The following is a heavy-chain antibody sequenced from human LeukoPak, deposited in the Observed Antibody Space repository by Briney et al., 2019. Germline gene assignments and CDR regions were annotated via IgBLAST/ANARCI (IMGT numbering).Heavy chain of an antibody. CDR1: GYTFTIYA. CDR3: ASGYDILTGYSPLDY. J-gene: IGHJ4*02. Sequence: GASVKDSCMDSGYTFTIYAMHWVRPAPGQRLEWMGWINAGNGNTKYSQKFQGRVTITRDTSASAAYMELSSLRSEDTAVYYCASGYDILTGYSPLDYWGQGTLVTVSS. CDR2: INAGNGNT. D-gene: IGHD3-9*01. V-gene: IGHV1-3*01.